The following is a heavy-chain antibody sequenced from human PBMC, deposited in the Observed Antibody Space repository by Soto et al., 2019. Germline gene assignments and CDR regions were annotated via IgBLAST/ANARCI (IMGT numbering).Heavy chain of an antibody. CDR1: GGSFSANH. CDR3: ARGYSTFWSHDPWFDP. V-gene: IGHV4-34*01. Sequence: QLQQSGAGMLTPSETLSLTCAISGGSFSANHWSWIAQAPRQGLEWIGEITFGGSTNYSPSLKSPASMSVDEGKIQYSLEMTSVNAAYMAVYYCARGYSTFWSHDPWFDPWGQGILVTVSS. CDR2: ITFGGST. J-gene: IGHJ5*02. D-gene: IGHD4-4*01.